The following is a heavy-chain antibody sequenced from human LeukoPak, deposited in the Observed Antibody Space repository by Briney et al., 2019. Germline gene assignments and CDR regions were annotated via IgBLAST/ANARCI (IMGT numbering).Heavy chain of an antibody. J-gene: IGHJ4*02. Sequence: ASVKVSCKASGYTFTGYYMHWVRQAPRQGLEWMGWINPNSGGTNYAQKFQGRVTMTRDTSISTAYMELSRLRSDDTAVYYCAREVDILAAGLDYWGQGTPVTVSS. D-gene: IGHD5-12*01. CDR1: GYTFTGYY. V-gene: IGHV1-2*02. CDR2: INPNSGGT. CDR3: AREVDILAAGLDY.